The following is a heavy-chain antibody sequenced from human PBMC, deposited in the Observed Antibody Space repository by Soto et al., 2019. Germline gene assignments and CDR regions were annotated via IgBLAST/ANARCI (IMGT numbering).Heavy chain of an antibody. D-gene: IGHD3-3*01. CDR2: ISAVGGAT. CDR1: GFTFSSSA. V-gene: IGHV3-23*01. J-gene: IGHJ4*02. Sequence: EVQLLESGGGLVQPGGSLRLFCAASGFTFSSSAMTWVRQGPGKGLEWVSAISAVGGATYYADSVKGRFTVSRDNSKNILYLQMNNLRAEDTALYYGATENFGLVHGIDSWGQGTLVTVSS. CDR3: ATENFGLVHGIDS.